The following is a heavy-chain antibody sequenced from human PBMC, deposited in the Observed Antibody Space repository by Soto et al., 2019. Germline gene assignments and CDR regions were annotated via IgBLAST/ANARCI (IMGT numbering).Heavy chain of an antibody. J-gene: IGHJ6*02. CDR1: GFSLSTSGVG. V-gene: IGHV2-5*02. Sequence: QITLKESGPTLVKPTQTLTLTCTFSGFSLSTSGVGVGWIRQPPGKALEWLAVIYWDDDKYYTPSLKSRLTITNDTSKNQVVLTMTNMDPVDTATYYCAHRRVAYGMDVWGQGTTVTVSS. CDR2: IYWDDDK. CDR3: AHRRVAYGMDV.